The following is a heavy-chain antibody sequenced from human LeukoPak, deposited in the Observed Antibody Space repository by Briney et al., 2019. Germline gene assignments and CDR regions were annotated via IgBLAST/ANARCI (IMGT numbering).Heavy chain of an antibody. D-gene: IGHD3-16*01. V-gene: IGHV4-34*01. J-gene: IGHJ4*02. CDR1: GGSFSGYY. CDR2: INHSGST. CDR3: ARGLLDSY. Sequence: TSSETLSLTCAVYGGSFSGYYSTWIRQSPGKGLEWIGEINHSGSTNYNPSLKSRVTISVDTSKNQFSLKLTSVTAADTAVYYCARGLLDSYWGQGTLVTVSS.